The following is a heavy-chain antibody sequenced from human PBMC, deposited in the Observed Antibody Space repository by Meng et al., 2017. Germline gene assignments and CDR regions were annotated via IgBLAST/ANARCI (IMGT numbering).Heavy chain of an antibody. J-gene: IGHJ4*02. V-gene: IGHV3-73*02. Sequence: GQWWGSGGGLALPGGSLKLSGAASGVTFSGSAMHWVRQSSGKGLEWVGRIRSKANNYATAYAASVIGGFTISRDDSKNTAYLQMNSLKTEDTAVYYCSRLETTAFDYWGQGILVTVFS. CDR2: IRSKANNYAT. D-gene: IGHD4-17*01. CDR1: GVTFSGSA. CDR3: SRLETTAFDY.